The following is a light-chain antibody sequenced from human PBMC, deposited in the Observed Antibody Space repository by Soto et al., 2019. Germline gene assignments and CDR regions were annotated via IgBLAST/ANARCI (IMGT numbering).Light chain of an antibody. Sequence: QSVLTQPPPVSGAPGQRVTISCTGNSSNIGAGYDVHWYQHLPGTAPKLLIYDNSNRPSGVPDRFSGSKSGTSASLAITGLQAEDEADYYCQSYDSSLSGSGVFGGGTKLSVL. CDR1: SSNIGAGYD. V-gene: IGLV1-40*01. CDR3: QSYDSSLSGSGV. CDR2: DNS. J-gene: IGLJ2*01.